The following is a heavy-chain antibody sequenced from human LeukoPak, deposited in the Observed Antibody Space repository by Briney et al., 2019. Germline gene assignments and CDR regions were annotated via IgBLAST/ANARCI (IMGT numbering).Heavy chain of an antibody. CDR3: ARQGGYCTRTSCPSWYFDL. CDR1: GGTFISYA. J-gene: IGHJ2*01. CDR2: IIPIFGTA. D-gene: IGHD2-2*01. Sequence: GSSVKVSCKASGGTFISYAISWVRQAPGQGLEWMGGIIPIFGTANYAQKFQGRVTITADESTSTAYMELSSLRSEDTAVYYCARQGGYCTRTSCPSWYFDLWGRGTLVTVSS. V-gene: IGHV1-69*13.